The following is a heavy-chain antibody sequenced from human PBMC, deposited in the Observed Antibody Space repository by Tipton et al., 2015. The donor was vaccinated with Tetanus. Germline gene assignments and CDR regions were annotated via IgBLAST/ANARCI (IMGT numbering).Heavy chain of an antibody. J-gene: IGHJ4*02. V-gene: IGHV4-31*03. Sequence: TLSLTCTVSGGSISSGGYYWSWIRQHPGKGLVWIGDIYYSGSSYYNPSPKCRVTISVDTAKNQFSLKLNSVTAADTAVYYYARDQARGARGGNYFDFWVQGSLVPFSS. D-gene: IGHD1-26*01. CDR2: IYYSGSS. CDR3: ARDQARGARGGNYFDF. CDR1: GGSISSGGYY.